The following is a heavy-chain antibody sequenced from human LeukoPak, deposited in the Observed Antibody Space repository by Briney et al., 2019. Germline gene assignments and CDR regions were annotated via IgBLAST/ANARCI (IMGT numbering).Heavy chain of an antibody. CDR1: GGSTSPYH. V-gene: IGHV4-59*08. CDR3: ARVVSGRFDY. CDR2: IYYSGST. J-gene: IGHJ4*02. D-gene: IGHD5/OR15-5a*01. Sequence: PSETLSLTCTVSGGSTSPYHWGWIRQPPGKGLEWTGYIYYSGSTNYNPSLKSRVTISVDTSKNQFSLKLSSVTAADTAIYYCARVVSGRFDYWGQGTLVTVSS.